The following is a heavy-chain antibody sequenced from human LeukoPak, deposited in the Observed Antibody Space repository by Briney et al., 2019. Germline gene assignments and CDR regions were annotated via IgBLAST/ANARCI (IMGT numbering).Heavy chain of an antibody. Sequence: GGSLRLSCVASGFSFNNYAMNWVRQAAGKGLEWVSLIIGSSGTTFYADSVKGRFTISRDKSKSTLYLQMNSLRAEDTAVYYCAKGAYDYIEIAYFDYWGQGSLVTVSS. D-gene: IGHD5-12*01. J-gene: IGHJ4*02. CDR3: AKGAYDYIEIAYFDY. CDR1: GFSFNNYA. CDR2: IIGSSGTT. V-gene: IGHV3-23*01.